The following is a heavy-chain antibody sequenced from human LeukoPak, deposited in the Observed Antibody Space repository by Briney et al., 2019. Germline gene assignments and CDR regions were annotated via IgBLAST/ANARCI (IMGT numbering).Heavy chain of an antibody. V-gene: IGHV3-48*04. CDR2: ISSGSSTV. CDR1: GFTFSSYS. D-gene: IGHD2-2*01. CDR3: ARGTNNAFDI. J-gene: IGHJ3*02. Sequence: GGSLRLSCAASGFTFSSYSMTWVRQTPGKGLQWVSYISSGSSTVYYADSVRGRFTISRDNAENSLYLQMNSLRAEDTAVYYCARGTNNAFDIWGRGTIVTVSS.